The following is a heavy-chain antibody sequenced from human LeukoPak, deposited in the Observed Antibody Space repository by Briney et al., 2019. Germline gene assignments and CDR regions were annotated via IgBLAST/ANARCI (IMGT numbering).Heavy chain of an antibody. J-gene: IGHJ4*02. CDR2: IRYDGSNK. CDR3: ARDPTGTTNFDY. V-gene: IGHV3-30*02. CDR1: GFTFSSYG. Sequence: GRSLRLSCAASGFTFSSYGMHWVRQAPGKRLEWVAFIRYDGSNKYYADSVKGRFTISRDNSKNTLYLQMNSLRAEDTAVYYCARDPTGTTNFDYWGQGTLVTVSS. D-gene: IGHD1-1*01.